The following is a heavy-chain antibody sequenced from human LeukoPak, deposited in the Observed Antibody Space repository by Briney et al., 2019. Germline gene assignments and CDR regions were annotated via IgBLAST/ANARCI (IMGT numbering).Heavy chain of an antibody. J-gene: IGHJ6*04. Sequence: PSDPLSLTCSLSVHPDSSTSPVWASVPQPAGGGLEWIGRLYWSRNTHYNPSLSSRLSISVATSKNQFSLRLTFVTAADTAIYYCALGRDDFWSGKIMDVWGKGTTVVVSS. CDR3: ALGRDDFWSGKIMDV. CDR1: VHPDSSTSP. CDR2: LYWSRNT. V-gene: IGHV4-38-2*02. D-gene: IGHD3-3*01.